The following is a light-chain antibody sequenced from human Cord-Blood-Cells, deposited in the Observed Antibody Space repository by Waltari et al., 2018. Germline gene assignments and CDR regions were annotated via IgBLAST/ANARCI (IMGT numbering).Light chain of an antibody. CDR2: GAS. J-gene: IGKJ1*01. V-gene: IGKV3-20*01. CDR1: QSVSSSY. Sequence: EIVLTKSPGTLSLSPGERATPSCRASQSVSSSYLAWYQQKPGQAPRLLIYGASSRATGIPDRFSGSGSGTDFTLTISRLEPEDFAVYYCQQYGSSPRTFGQGTKVEIK. CDR3: QQYGSSPRT.